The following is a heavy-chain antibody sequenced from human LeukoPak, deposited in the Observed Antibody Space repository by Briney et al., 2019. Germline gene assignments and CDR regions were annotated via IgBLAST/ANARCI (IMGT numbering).Heavy chain of an antibody. D-gene: IGHD3-10*01. Sequence: PSETLSLTCTVSGGSISSYYWSWIRQPAGKGLEWIGRIYTSGSTNYNPSLKSRVTISVDTSKNQFSLKLSSVTAADTAVYYCARGRITMVRGVIAYFDYWGQGTLVTVSS. J-gene: IGHJ4*02. CDR1: GGSISSYY. V-gene: IGHV4-4*07. CDR2: IYTSGST. CDR3: ARGRITMVRGVIAYFDY.